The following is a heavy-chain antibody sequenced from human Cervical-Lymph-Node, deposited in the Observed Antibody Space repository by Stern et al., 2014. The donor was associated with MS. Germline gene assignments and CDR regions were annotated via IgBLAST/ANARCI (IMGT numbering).Heavy chain of an antibody. Sequence: QVQLVQSGAEVTKPGSSVKVSCKASGGTFSKFPSSWVRQAPGQGLEWMGGIFPVVVAPAYAQEFRGRVTMTADVSTSTVYMELSRLRSDDTAVYYCALSSETSDRWYSLGYDLWGQGTLVTVSS. CDR2: IFPVVVAP. V-gene: IGHV1-69*01. J-gene: IGHJ5*02. CDR3: ALSSETSDRWYSLGYDL. CDR1: GGTFSKFP. D-gene: IGHD6-13*01.